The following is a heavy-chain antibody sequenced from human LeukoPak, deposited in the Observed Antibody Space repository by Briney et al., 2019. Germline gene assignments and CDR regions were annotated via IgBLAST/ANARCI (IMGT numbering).Heavy chain of an antibody. D-gene: IGHD3-3*01. J-gene: IGHJ6*04. CDR2: VDPEDGET. Sequence: GASVKVSCKASGYTFTDYYMHWVQQAPGKGLEWMGRVDPEDGETIYAEKFQGRVTITADTSTDTAYMELSSLRSEDTAVYYCATSTDITILDVWGKGTTVTVSS. V-gene: IGHV1-69-2*01. CDR1: GYTFTDYY. CDR3: ATSTDITILDV.